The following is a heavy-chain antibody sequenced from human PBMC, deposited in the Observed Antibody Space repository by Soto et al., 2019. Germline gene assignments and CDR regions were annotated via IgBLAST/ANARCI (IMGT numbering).Heavy chain of an antibody. CDR3: ARTTEKAGTEGLDY. V-gene: IGHV4-59*11. J-gene: IGHJ4*02. CDR1: GRSFSDHY. CDR2: ISYSGYT. Sequence: SETLSLTCSVSGRSFSDHYWTWIRQPPGKGLEWIGYISYSGYTNYKPSLKSRLTMPVDMSKNQFSLKLNSLTAADTAVYYCARTTEKAGTEGLDYWGQGTLVS. D-gene: IGHD4-4*01.